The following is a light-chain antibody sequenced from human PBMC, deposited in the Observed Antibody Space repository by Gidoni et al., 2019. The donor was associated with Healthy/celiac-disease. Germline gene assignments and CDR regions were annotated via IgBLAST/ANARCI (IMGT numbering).Light chain of an antibody. CDR2: LGS. J-gene: IGKJ3*01. Sequence: DIVITHSPLSLPVTPGEPASISRRSSQSLLHSNGHNYLDWYLQKPGQSPQLLIYLGSNRASGVPDRFSGSGSGTEFTLKISRVEAEDVGVYYCMQALQTPFTFGPGTKSGDQT. CDR3: MQALQTPFT. CDR1: QSLLHSNGHNY. V-gene: IGKV2-28*01.